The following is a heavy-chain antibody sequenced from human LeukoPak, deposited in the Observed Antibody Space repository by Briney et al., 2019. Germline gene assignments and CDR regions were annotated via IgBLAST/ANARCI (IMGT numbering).Heavy chain of an antibody. V-gene: IGHV1-2*02. Sequence: ASVTVSCKASGYTFTGYYMHWVRQAPGQGLEWMGWINPNSGGTNYAQKFQGRVTMTRDTSISTAYMELSRLRSDDTAVYYCARDPRRIAAAGYYYYYYMDVWGKGTTVTVSS. D-gene: IGHD6-13*01. CDR3: ARDPRRIAAAGYYYYYYMDV. CDR1: GYTFTGYY. CDR2: INPNSGGT. J-gene: IGHJ6*03.